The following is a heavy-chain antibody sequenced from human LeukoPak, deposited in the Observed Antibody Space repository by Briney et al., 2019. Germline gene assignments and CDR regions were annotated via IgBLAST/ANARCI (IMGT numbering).Heavy chain of an antibody. CDR3: ARGRGYYDSSGFAVY. D-gene: IGHD3-22*01. CDR2: IKQDGSEK. J-gene: IGHJ4*02. Sequence: GGSLRLSCAASGFTFSRYWMSWVRQAPGKGLEWVANIKQDGSEKYYVDSVKGRFTISRDNAKNSLYLQMNSLRAEDTAVYYCARGRGYYDSSGFAVYWGQGTLVTVSS. CDR1: GFTFSRYW. V-gene: IGHV3-7*01.